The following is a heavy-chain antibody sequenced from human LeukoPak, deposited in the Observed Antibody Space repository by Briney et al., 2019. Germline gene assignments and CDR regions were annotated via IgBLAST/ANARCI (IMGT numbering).Heavy chain of an antibody. CDR1: GYTFTGYY. J-gene: IGHJ5*02. D-gene: IGHD3-22*01. CDR3: AKRAGTESYDSSADWFDP. Sequence: GASVKVSCKASGYTFTGYYMHWVRQAPGQGLEWMGWINPNSGGTNYAQKFQGRVTMTRDTSISAAYMELSRLRSDDTAVYYCAKRAGTESYDSSADWFDPWGQGTLVTVSS. V-gene: IGHV1-2*02. CDR2: INPNSGGT.